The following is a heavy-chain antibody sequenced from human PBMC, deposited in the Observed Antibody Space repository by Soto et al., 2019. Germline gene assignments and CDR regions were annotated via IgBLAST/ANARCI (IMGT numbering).Heavy chain of an antibody. CDR3: ARVLRFLEWSMYYFDY. CDR1: GGTFSSYA. J-gene: IGHJ4*02. V-gene: IGHV1-69*13. Sequence: GASVKVSCKASGGTFSSYAISWVRQAPRQGLEWMGGIIPIFGTANYAQKFQGRVTITADESTSTAYMELSSLRSEDTAVYYCARVLRFLEWSMYYFDYWGQGTLVTVSS. CDR2: IIPIFGTA. D-gene: IGHD3-3*01.